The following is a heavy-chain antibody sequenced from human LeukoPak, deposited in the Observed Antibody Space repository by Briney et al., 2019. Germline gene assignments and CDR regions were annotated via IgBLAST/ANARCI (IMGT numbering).Heavy chain of an antibody. CDR3: ARNYCSGGSCHYPLGY. CDR1: GYTFTGYY. Sequence: ASVKVSCKASGYTFTGYYMHWVRQAPGQGLEWMGWINPNSGGTNYAQKFQGRVTMTRDTSISTAYMGLSRLRSDDTAVYYCARNYCSGGSCHYPLGYWGQGTLVTVSS. D-gene: IGHD2-15*01. V-gene: IGHV1-2*02. J-gene: IGHJ4*02. CDR2: INPNSGGT.